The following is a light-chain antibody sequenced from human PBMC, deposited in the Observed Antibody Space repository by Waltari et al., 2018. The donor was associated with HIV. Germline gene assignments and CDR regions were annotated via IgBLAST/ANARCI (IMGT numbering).Light chain of an antibody. V-gene: IGKV1-39*01. Sequence: DSQMTQSPSSLSASVGDRVTITCRASQNISLYLNWYQHKPGQAPKLLIYATSTLQSGVPARFSGSAFGTGFTLTINSLQPEDFATYYCQQSYDAPYTFGQGTKVET. CDR2: ATS. CDR1: QNISLY. CDR3: QQSYDAPYT. J-gene: IGKJ2*01.